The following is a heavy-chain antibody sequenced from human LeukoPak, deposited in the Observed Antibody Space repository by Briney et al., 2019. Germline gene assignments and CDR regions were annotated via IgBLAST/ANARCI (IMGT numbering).Heavy chain of an antibody. D-gene: IGHD2-2*01. Sequence: SETLSLTCAVYGGSFSGYYWSWIRQPPGKGLEWIGEINHSGSTNYNPSLKSRVTISVDTAKNQFSLKLSSVTAADTAVYYCASELGYCSSTSCPFDYWGQGTLVTVSS. CDR2: INHSGST. J-gene: IGHJ4*02. CDR3: ASELGYCSSTSCPFDY. CDR1: GGSFSGYY. V-gene: IGHV4-34*01.